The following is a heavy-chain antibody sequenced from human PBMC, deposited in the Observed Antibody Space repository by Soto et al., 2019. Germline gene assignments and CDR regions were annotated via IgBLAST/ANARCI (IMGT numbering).Heavy chain of an antibody. CDR2: IYYSGST. Sequence: QVQLQESGPGVVKPSQTLSLTCTVSGGSITSFDSYWTWIRQHPGKGLEWIGYIYYSGSTYYNPSLKSRVLISSDTSKSQFSLMLSSVTAADTARYYCARNVDTALFGNWFDPWGQGTLVTVSS. V-gene: IGHV4-31*03. CDR3: ARNVDTALFGNWFDP. J-gene: IGHJ5*02. D-gene: IGHD5-18*01. CDR1: GGSITSFDSY.